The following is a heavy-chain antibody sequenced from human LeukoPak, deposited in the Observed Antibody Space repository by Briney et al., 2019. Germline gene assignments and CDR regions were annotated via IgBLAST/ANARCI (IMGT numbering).Heavy chain of an antibody. V-gene: IGHV3-23*01. CDR3: AKGGGTFDC. J-gene: IGHJ4*02. D-gene: IGHD1-7*01. CDR1: GFTFSSSA. Sequence: GGSLRLSCAASGFTFSSSAMRWVRQAPGKGLEWVSAISDSGTSTYYADSVKGRFIISRDNSKNTLYLQMNSLRAEDTAVYYCAKGGGTFDCWGQGTLVTVSS. CDR2: ISDSGTST.